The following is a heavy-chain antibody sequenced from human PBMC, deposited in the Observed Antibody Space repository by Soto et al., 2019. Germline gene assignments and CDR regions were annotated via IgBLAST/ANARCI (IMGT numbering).Heavy chain of an antibody. J-gene: IGHJ4*02. D-gene: IGHD6-19*01. CDR3: ARAVGDPLYCLDY. CDR2: TDYSGNT. V-gene: IGHV4-59*08. Sequence: QVQLQESGPGLVRPSETLSLTCTVSGDSISSYYWIWIRQSPGKGLEWIGYTDYSGNTNYNPSLKIRVTISGDTSKNQFSLRLSSVTAADTAVYYCARAVGDPLYCLDYWGQGTLVTVSS. CDR1: GDSISSYY.